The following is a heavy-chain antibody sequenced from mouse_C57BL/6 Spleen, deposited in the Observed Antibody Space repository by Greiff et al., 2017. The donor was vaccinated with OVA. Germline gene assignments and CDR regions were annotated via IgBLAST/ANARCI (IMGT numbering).Heavy chain of an antibody. CDR1: GYTFTSYW. CDR2: IYPGSGST. CDR3: ARELGMGWYFDV. J-gene: IGHJ1*03. Sequence: QVQLQQPGAELVKPGASVKMSCKASGYTFTSYWLTWVKQRPGQGLEWIGDIYPGSGSTNYNEKFKSKATLTVDTSSSTAYMQLSSLTSEDSAVYYCARELGMGWYFDVWGTGTTVTVSS. V-gene: IGHV1-55*01. D-gene: IGHD4-1*01.